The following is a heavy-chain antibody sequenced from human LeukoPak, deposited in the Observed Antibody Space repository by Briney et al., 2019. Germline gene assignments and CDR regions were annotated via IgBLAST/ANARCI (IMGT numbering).Heavy chain of an antibody. CDR1: GFTVSGNY. CDR3: VRDSPPGELLNYYYNGMDV. J-gene: IGHJ6*02. Sequence: GGSLTLSCAASGFTVSGNYMSWVRQAPGKGLEWVSMIYSGGNTYYADSVKGRFTFSRDKSKNTLYLRMSSLRADDTAVYYCVRDSPPGELLNYYYNGMDVWGQGTTVTVSS. D-gene: IGHD3-10*01. V-gene: IGHV3-53*01. CDR2: IYSGGNT.